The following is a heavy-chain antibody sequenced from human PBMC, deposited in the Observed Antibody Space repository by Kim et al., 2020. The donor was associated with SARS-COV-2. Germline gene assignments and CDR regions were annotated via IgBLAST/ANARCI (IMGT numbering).Heavy chain of an antibody. CDR3: ANSGYSSSWPYYFYGMDV. CDR2: IIPIFGTA. V-gene: IGHV1-69*13. CDR1: GGTFSGYA. Sequence: SVKVSCKASGGTFSGYAISWVRQAPGQGLEWMGGIIPIFGTANYAQKFQGRVTMTADESTSTAYMELSSLRSEDTAVYYCANSGYSSSWPYYFYGMDVWGQGTTVTVSS. J-gene: IGHJ6*02. D-gene: IGHD6-13*01.